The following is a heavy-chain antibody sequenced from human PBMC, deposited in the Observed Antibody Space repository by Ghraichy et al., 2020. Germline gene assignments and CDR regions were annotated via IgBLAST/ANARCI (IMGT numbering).Heavy chain of an antibody. J-gene: IGHJ4*02. CDR2: IYYTGTT. Sequence: SQTLSLTCTVSGDSMTSNTYYWAWIRQPPGRGLEWIGSIYYTGTTYYNPSLKSRVTISLDTSKTQFSLNLNSVTAADTAVFYCARHERYTSSLFYWGQGTLVTVSS. CDR3: ARHERYTSSLFY. D-gene: IGHD6-13*01. V-gene: IGHV4-39*01. CDR1: GDSMTSNTYY.